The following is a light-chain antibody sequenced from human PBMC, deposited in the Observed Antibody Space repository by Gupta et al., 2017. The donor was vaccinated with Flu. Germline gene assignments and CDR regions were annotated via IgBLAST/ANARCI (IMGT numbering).Light chain of an antibody. CDR2: GDN. CDR1: RDSIGDNN. CDR3: AAGDGSGSRVV. V-gene: IGLV1-44*01. J-gene: IGLJ2*01. Sequence: RVTVRCTGNRDSIGDNNVSGYQEKPGTAPELLMYGDNKRPSGIPDRFSGSKSGTSASMASNGVQAEDEADYCCAAGDGSGSRVVFGGGTKPTVL.